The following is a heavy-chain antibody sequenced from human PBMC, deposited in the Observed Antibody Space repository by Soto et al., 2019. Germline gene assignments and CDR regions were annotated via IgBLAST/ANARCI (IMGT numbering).Heavy chain of an antibody. CDR3: ARGPDDSDVPRWDY. CDR1: GYNFNQDY. D-gene: IGHD4-17*01. Sequence: HVQLMQSGAEVRKPGASVRLSCETSGYNFNQDYIHWVRQAPGQGLEWMGIINLRGGTTEYAHKFRGKVTVTGDTSTRTAYMELRSLRSDDTAIYFCARGPDDSDVPRWDYWGQGTLVTVSS. V-gene: IGHV1-46*02. J-gene: IGHJ4*02. CDR2: INLRGGTT.